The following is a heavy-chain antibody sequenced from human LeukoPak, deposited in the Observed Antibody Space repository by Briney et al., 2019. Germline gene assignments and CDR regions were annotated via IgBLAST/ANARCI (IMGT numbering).Heavy chain of an antibody. J-gene: IGHJ3*02. CDR1: GFTFSSYA. CDR3: ARGAIFGVVITRSAFDI. CDR2: ISYDGSNK. V-gene: IGHV3-30*04. D-gene: IGHD3-3*01. Sequence: PGGSLRLSCAASGFTFSSYAMHWVRQATGKGLEWVAVISYDGSNKYYADSVKGRFTISRDNSKNTLYLQMNSLRAEDTAVYYCARGAIFGVVITRSAFDIWGQGTMVTVSS.